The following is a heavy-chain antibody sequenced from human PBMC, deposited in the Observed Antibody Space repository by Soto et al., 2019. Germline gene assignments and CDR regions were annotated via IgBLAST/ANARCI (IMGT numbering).Heavy chain of an antibody. V-gene: IGHV3-30-3*01. CDR3: ASPVGHYDPYFDY. Sequence: QVQLVESGGGVVQPGRSLRLSCAASGFTLSDFAMHWVRQAPGKGLEWVAVISYDGTKEYFAASGRGRFTISRDNSNHTLFLQMNNLRPDATPVYYCASPVGHYDPYFDYWGQGTLVTVSS. D-gene: IGHD4-17*01. J-gene: IGHJ4*02. CDR2: ISYDGTKE. CDR1: GFTLSDFA.